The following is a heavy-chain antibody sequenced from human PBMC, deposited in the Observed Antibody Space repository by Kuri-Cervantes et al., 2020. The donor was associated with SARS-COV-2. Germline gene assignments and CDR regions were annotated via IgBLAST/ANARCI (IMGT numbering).Heavy chain of an antibody. CDR3: AKDRRVVVVAATPPAGTKYGMDV. J-gene: IGHJ6*02. D-gene: IGHD2-15*01. CDR2: IRSKAYGGTT. Sequence: GESLKISCTASGFTFGDYAMSWVRQAPGKGLEWVGFIRSKAYGGTTEYAASVKGRFTISRDDSKNTAYLQMNSLRAEDTAVYYCAKDRRVVVVAATPPAGTKYGMDVWGQGTTVTVSS. CDR1: GFTFGDYA. V-gene: IGHV3-49*04.